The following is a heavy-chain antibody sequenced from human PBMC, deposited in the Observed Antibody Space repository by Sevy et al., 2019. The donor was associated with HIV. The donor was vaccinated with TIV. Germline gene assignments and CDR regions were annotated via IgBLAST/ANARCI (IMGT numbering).Heavy chain of an antibody. CDR3: VRDVEAHDY. Sequence: ASVKVSCKTSGYTFSAHYIHWVRQAPGHGLEWMGRINPHSGGTNYAQNFQGRVIMTRDTSINTAYMELTRLRSDDTAIYYCVRDVEAHDYWGQGTLVTVSS. J-gene: IGHJ4*02. D-gene: IGHD1-1*01. CDR2: INPHSGGT. V-gene: IGHV1-2*02. CDR1: GYTFSAHY.